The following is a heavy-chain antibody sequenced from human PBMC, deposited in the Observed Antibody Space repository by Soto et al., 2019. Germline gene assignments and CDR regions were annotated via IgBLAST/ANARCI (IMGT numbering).Heavy chain of an antibody. CDR1: GGTFSRHA. CDR2: IIPIVDAT. J-gene: IGHJ3*02. V-gene: IGHV1-69*12. Sequence: QVQLVQSGTEVKKPGSSVKVSCKASGGTFSRHAVSWVRQAPGQGLEWMGAIIPIVDATNDAQKFQDRVTITADESTSTGSMEFPRLRSEDPAIFLCAGAPPTDTGDHAALDIWGKGTMVIVSS. CDR3: AGAPPTDTGDHAALDI. D-gene: IGHD4-17*01.